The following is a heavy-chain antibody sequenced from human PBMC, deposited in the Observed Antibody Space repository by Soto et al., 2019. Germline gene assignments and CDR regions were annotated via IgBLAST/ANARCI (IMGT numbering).Heavy chain of an antibody. D-gene: IGHD6-19*01. CDR1: GGSISTYY. J-gene: IGHJ4*02. CDR2: IYYTGNT. Sequence: SETLSLTCTVTGGSISTYYWSWIRQPPGKGLEWIGNIYYTGNTYYNPSLKSRVTISVDTSKNQFSLRLRSVTAADTAVYYCARRESSGWYSSFDYWGQGTLVTVSS. V-gene: IGHV4-59*13. CDR3: ARRESSGWYSSFDY.